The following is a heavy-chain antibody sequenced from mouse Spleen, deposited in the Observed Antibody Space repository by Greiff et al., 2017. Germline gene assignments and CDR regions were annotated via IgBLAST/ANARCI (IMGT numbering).Heavy chain of an antibody. D-gene: IGHD1-1*01. J-gene: IGHJ1*01. CDR3: ARRVTTVVEHHWYFDV. V-gene: IGHV1-19*01. CDR2: INPYNGGT. CDR1: GYTFTDYY. Sequence: EVQLQQSGPVLVKPGASVKMSCKASGYTFTDYYMNWVKQSHGKSLEWIGVINPYNGGTSYNQKFKGKATLTVDKSSSTAYMELNSLTSEDSAVYYCARRVTTVVEHHWYFDVWGAGTTVTVSS.